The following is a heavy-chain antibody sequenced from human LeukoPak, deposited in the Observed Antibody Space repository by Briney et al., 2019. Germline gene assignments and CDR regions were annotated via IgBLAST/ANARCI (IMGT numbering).Heavy chain of an antibody. V-gene: IGHV1-46*01. Sequence: ASVKVSCKASGYTFTSYYMHWVRQAPGQGLEWMGIINPSGGSTSYAQKFQGRVTMTRDMSTSTAYMELSSLRSEDTAVYYCARVRDGYNDAYDIWGQGTMVTVTS. CDR2: INPSGGST. CDR1: GYTFTSYY. CDR3: ARVRDGYNDAYDI. J-gene: IGHJ3*02. D-gene: IGHD5-24*01.